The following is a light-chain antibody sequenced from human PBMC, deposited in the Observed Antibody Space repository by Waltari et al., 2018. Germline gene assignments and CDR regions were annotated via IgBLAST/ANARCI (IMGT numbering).Light chain of an antibody. CDR2: EDR. Sequence: SSELTQPPSVSVSPGQTARITCSGDKLGDKYVCWYQQKPGQSPVLVIYEDRKRPSGIPERFSGSNSGNTATLTISGTQAMDEADYYCQAWDNNRVVLGGGTKLTV. CDR3: QAWDNNRVV. J-gene: IGLJ2*01. CDR1: KLGDKY. V-gene: IGLV3-1*01.